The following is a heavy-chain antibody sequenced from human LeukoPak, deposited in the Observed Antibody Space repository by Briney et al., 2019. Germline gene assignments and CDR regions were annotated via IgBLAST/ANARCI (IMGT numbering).Heavy chain of an antibody. J-gene: IGHJ4*02. CDR2: IYSGGST. Sequence: GGSLRLSCAASGFTVSSNYMSWVRQAPGKGLEWVSVIYSGGSTYYADSVKGRFTISRDNSKNTLYLQMNSLRAEDTAVYYCARTVRGVIMEFDYWGQGTLVTVSS. CDR3: ARTVRGVIMEFDY. V-gene: IGHV3-53*01. CDR1: GFTVSSNY. D-gene: IGHD3-10*01.